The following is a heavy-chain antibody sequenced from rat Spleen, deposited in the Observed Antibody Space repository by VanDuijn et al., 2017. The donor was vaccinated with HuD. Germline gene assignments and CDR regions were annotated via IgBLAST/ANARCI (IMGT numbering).Heavy chain of an antibody. Sequence: EVQLVESGGGLVQPGRSLKLSCAASGFTFSNYGMNWIRQAPTKGLEWVASISPSGGSTYYPDSVKGRFTISRDNAKSTLYLQMNSLRSEDTATYYCTRDYGGYDYWGQGVMVTVSS. CDR3: TRDYGGYDY. V-gene: IGHV5-19*01. D-gene: IGHD1-11*01. CDR2: ISPSGGST. J-gene: IGHJ2*01. CDR1: GFTFSNYG.